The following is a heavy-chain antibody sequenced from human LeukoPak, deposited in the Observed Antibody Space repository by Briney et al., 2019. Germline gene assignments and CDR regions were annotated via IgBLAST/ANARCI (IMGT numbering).Heavy chain of an antibody. Sequence: GASVKVSCKASGYTFTSYAMHWVRQAPGQRLEWMGWINAGNGNTKYSQEFQGRVTITRDTSASTAYMELSSLRSEDTAVYYCARSGVMVVAAVESPRIDYWGQGTLVTVSS. CDR2: INAGNGNT. CDR1: GYTFTSYA. D-gene: IGHD2-15*01. CDR3: ARSGVMVVAAVESPRIDY. J-gene: IGHJ4*02. V-gene: IGHV1-3*03.